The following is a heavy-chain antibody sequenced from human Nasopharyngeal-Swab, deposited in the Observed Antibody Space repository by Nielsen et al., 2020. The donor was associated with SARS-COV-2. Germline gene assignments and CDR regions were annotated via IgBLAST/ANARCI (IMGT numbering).Heavy chain of an antibody. CDR3: AKAGGAFDI. J-gene: IGHJ3*02. Sequence: GESLKISCAASGFTFSSYWMHWVRQAPGKGLVWVSRINSDGSSTYYADSVKGRFTISRDNSKNTLYLQMNSLRAEDTAVYYCAKAGGAFDIWGQGTMVTVSS. D-gene: IGHD3-16*01. CDR1: GFTFSSYW. CDR2: INSDGSST. V-gene: IGHV3-74*01.